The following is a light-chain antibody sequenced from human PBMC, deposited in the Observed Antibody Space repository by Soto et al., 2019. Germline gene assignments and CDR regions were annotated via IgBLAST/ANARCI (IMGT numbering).Light chain of an antibody. CDR2: DAS. V-gene: IGKV3-11*01. CDR3: QQRDFWPRT. J-gene: IGKJ2*02. Sequence: EVVLTQSPATLSLSPGERAALSCRASHSVSSHLAWYQQKPGQAPTLLIYDASNRAAGIPARFSGSGSGTDFTLTISSLEPEDFAVNYCQQRDFWPRTFGQGTKLELK. CDR1: HSVSSH.